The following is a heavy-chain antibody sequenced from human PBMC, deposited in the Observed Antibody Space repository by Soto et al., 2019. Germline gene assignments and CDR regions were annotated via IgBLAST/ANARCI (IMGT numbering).Heavy chain of an antibody. V-gene: IGHV5-10-1*01. CDR1: RSTFTTHS. D-gene: IGHD2-2*01. Sequence: SCKASRSTFTTHSMHWVRQMPGKGLEWMGKIDPSYSYIDYSPSFEGHVTISADKSVSTAYLQWSSLKASDTAVYFCERVPTYYYYGMDVWGQGTPVTVSS. CDR2: IDPSYSYI. CDR3: ERVPTYYYYGMDV. J-gene: IGHJ6*02.